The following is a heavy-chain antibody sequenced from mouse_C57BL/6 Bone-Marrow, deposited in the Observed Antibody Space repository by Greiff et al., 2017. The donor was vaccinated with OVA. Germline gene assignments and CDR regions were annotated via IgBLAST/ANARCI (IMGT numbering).Heavy chain of an antibody. CDR1: GYTFTSYW. Sequence: VQLQQPGAELVKPGASVKLSCKASGYTFTSYWMHWVKQRPGQGLEWIGLIHPNSGSTNYNEKFKSKATLTVDKSSSTAYMQLSSLTSEDSAVYYCAREKGLRQGAWFSDRGPGTLVTVSA. CDR3: AREKGLRQGAWFSD. D-gene: IGHD2-2*01. CDR2: IHPNSGST. J-gene: IGHJ3*01. V-gene: IGHV1-64*01.